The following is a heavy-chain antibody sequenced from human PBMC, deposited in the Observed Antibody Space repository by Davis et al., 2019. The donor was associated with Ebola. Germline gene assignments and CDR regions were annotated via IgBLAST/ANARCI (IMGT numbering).Heavy chain of an antibody. V-gene: IGHV3-30-3*01. J-gene: IGHJ6*03. CDR2: ISYDGSNK. CDR3: ARDYDFSYYYYYYMDV. CDR1: GFTFSSYA. D-gene: IGHD3-3*01. Sequence: PGGSLRLSCAASGFTFSSYAMHWVRQAPGKGLEWVAVISYDGSNKYYADSVKGRFTISRDNSKNTLYLQMNSLRAEDTAVYYCARDYDFSYYYYYYMDVWGKGTTVTVSS.